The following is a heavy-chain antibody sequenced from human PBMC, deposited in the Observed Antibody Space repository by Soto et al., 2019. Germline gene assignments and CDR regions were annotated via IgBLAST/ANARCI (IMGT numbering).Heavy chain of an antibody. D-gene: IGHD1-26*01. J-gene: IGHJ4*02. Sequence: QVQLVESGGGVVQPGRSLRLSCAASGFTFSSYAMHWVRQAPGKGLEWVAVISYDGSNKYYADSVKGRFTISRDNSKNTLYLQMNSLRAEDTAVYYCARDGWSSQFDYWGQGTLVTVAS. CDR1: GFTFSSYA. CDR2: ISYDGSNK. V-gene: IGHV3-30-3*01. CDR3: ARDGWSSQFDY.